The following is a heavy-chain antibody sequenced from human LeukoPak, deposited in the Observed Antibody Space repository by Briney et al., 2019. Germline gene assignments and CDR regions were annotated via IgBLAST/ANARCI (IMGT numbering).Heavy chain of an antibody. J-gene: IGHJ2*01. CDR1: GFTFDDYA. Sequence: PGRSLRLSCAASGFTFDDYAMPWVRQAPGKGLEWVSGISWKSGRIGYADSVKGRFTISRDNAKNSLYLQMNSLRAEDSAFYYCAKSNIAVAGTTVLEYWYFDLWGRGTLVTVSS. V-gene: IGHV3-9*01. CDR3: AKSNIAVAGTTVLEYWYFDL. D-gene: IGHD6-19*01. CDR2: ISWKSGRI.